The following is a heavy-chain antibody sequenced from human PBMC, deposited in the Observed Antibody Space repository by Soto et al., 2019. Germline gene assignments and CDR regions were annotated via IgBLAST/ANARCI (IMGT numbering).Heavy chain of an antibody. CDR1: GGSISSYY. J-gene: IGHJ5*02. V-gene: IGHV4-59*01. Sequence: SETLSLTCTVSGGSISSYYWSWIRQPPGKGLEWIGYIYYSGSTNYNPSLKSRVTISVDTSKNQFSLKLSSVTAADTAVYYCERVPKDFYKWFDPWGQGTLVTVSS. CDR2: IYYSGST. D-gene: IGHD2-2*01. CDR3: ERVPKDFYKWFDP.